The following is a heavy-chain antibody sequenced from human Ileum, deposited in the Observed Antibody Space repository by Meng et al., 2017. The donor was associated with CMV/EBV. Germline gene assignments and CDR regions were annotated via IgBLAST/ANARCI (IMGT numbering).Heavy chain of an antibody. Sequence: GESLKISCAASGFTFSSYWMHWVRQAPGKGLMWVSRINSDGGNTNYADSVKGRFTISRDNAKNMLYLQMNSLRADDSAIYYCAREGIAAQEYAFDIWGQGTMVTVSS. D-gene: IGHD6-13*01. CDR2: INSDGGNT. J-gene: IGHJ3*02. CDR3: AREGIAAQEYAFDI. V-gene: IGHV3-74*01. CDR1: GFTFSSYW.